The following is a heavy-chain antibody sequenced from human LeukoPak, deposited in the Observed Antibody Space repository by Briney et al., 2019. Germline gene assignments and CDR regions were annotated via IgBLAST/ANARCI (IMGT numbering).Heavy chain of an antibody. CDR1: GGSIFTYY. Sequence: SETLSLTCSISGGSIFTYYRSWVRQPAGKGLEWIGRIHTGGSTNYSPSLKSRVTMSLDTSKNQFSLKLASVTAADTAVYYCARIFDRDVWGQGTMVTVSS. V-gene: IGHV4-4*07. CDR3: ARIFDRDV. D-gene: IGHD3-22*01. CDR2: IHTGGST. J-gene: IGHJ3*01.